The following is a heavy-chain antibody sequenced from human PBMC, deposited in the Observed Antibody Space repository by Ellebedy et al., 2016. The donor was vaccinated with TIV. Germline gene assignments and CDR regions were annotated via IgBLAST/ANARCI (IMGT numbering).Heavy chain of an antibody. CDR1: GFTFSIYG. Sequence: GGSLRLSCAASGFTFSIYGMSWVRQAAGKGLEWVASISGSGVSTYYADSVKGRLTISRDNSKNTVSVQMNSLRAEDTAIYYCAKGSAAAGPNNYYYYMDVWGKGTTVTVSS. V-gene: IGHV3-23*01. J-gene: IGHJ6*03. CDR3: AKGSAAAGPNNYYYYMDV. D-gene: IGHD6-13*01. CDR2: ISGSGVST.